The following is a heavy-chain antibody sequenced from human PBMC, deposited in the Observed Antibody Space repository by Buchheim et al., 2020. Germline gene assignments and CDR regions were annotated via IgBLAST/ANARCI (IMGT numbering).Heavy chain of an antibody. V-gene: IGHV1-69*06. J-gene: IGHJ5*02. Sequence: QVQLVQSGAEVKKPGSSVKVSCKASGGTFRASDITWVRQAPGQGLEWMGGIVPIFGSTNFAQKFQGRVTVTAENSTGTQSMELISLTPDDTAVYYCATRYSWGQGTL. CDR2: IVPIFGST. D-gene: IGHD2-21*01. CDR3: ATRYS. CDR1: GGTFRASD.